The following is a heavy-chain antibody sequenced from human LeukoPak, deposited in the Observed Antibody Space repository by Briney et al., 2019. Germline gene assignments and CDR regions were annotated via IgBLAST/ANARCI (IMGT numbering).Heavy chain of an antibody. V-gene: IGHV4-34*01. CDR2: INHSGST. CDR3: ASVGYYDSSGYYEDAFDI. CDR1: GGSFSGYY. J-gene: IGHJ3*02. D-gene: IGHD3-22*01. Sequence: SETLSLTCAVYGGSFSGYYWSWIRQPPGKGLEWIGEINHSGSTNYNPSPKSRVTISVDTSKNQFSLKLSSVTAADTAVYYCASVGYYDSSGYYEDAFDIWGQGTMVTVSS.